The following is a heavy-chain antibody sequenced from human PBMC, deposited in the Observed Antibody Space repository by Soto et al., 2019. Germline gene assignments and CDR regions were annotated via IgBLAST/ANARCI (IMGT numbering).Heavy chain of an antibody. CDR1: GFTFSSYS. CDR2: ISSSSSTI. Sequence: GGSLRLSCAASGFTFSSYSMNWVRQAPGKGLEWVPYISSSSSTINYAESVKGRFTISRDNAKNSLYLQMNSLRAEDTAVFYCAKHLSNGSPDYWGQGTLVTVSS. J-gene: IGHJ4*02. CDR3: AKHLSNGSPDY. V-gene: IGHV3-48*01. D-gene: IGHD2-8*01.